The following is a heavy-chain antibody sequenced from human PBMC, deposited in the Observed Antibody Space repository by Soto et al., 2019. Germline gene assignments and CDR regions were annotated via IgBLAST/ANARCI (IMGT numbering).Heavy chain of an antibody. Sequence: QVHLVQSGAEVKKPGASVKVSCKGSGYTFTSYGITWVRQAPGQGLEWMGWISARNGDTDYAQKLQGRVTVTRDTSTSTAYMELRSLRSDDTAVYYCARGRYGVYWGQGALVTVSS. V-gene: IGHV1-18*01. J-gene: IGHJ4*02. CDR2: ISARNGDT. CDR1: GYTFTSYG. CDR3: ARGRYGVY. D-gene: IGHD3-10*01.